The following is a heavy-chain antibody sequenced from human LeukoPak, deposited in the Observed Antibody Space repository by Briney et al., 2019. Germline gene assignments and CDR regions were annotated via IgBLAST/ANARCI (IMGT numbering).Heavy chain of an antibody. CDR1: GYSISSGYY. CDR2: IYHSGST. Sequence: SETLSLTCTVSGYSISSGYYWGWIRQPPGKGLEWIGTIYHSGSTYYNPSLKSRVTILVDMSKNQFSLKLSSVTAADTAVYYCARVVDTATLLRFDPWGQGTLVTVSS. D-gene: IGHD5-18*01. CDR3: ARVVDTATLLRFDP. V-gene: IGHV4-38-2*02. J-gene: IGHJ5*02.